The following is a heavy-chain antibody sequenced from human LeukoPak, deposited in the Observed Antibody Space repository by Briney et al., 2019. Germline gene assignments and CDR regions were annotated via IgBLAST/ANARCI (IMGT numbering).Heavy chain of an antibody. J-gene: IGHJ3*02. V-gene: IGHV3-21*01. CDR3: ARAVRGGAFDI. Sequence: PGGSLRLSCAASGFTFSSYSMNWVRHAPGKGLEWVSSISSSSSYIYYADSVKGRFTISRDNAKNSLYLQMNSLRAEDTAVYYCARAVRGGAFDIWGQGTMVTVSS. D-gene: IGHD3-10*01. CDR2: ISSSSSYI. CDR1: GFTFSSYS.